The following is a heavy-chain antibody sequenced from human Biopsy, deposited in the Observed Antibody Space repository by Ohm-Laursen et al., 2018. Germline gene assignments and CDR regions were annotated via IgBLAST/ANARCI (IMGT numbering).Heavy chain of an antibody. D-gene: IGHD3-9*01. CDR1: GGTFSNSA. CDR2: IITFFRTV. J-gene: IGHJ6*02. V-gene: IGHV1-69*13. CDR3: APQTPRDPDILTGAYHYDMAV. Sequence: ASVKVSCKVSGGTFSNSAISWVRQAPGQGLEWMGGIITFFRTVNYAQNFQGRLTIAADEFTDTAYMELRSLRSEDTAVYYCAPQTPRDPDILTGAYHYDMAVWGQGTTVTVSS.